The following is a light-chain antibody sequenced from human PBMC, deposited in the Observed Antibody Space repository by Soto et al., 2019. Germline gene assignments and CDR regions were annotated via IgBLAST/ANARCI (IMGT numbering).Light chain of an antibody. V-gene: IGLV2-11*01. CDR2: EVS. J-gene: IGLJ1*01. CDR3: CSFAGSFYV. Sequence: QSVLAQPRSVSGSPGQSVAISCTGTSRDVDAYDFVSWYQHHPGKAPKLIISEVSKRPSGVSHRFSGSKSGNTASLTIPGLQAEDEADYFCCSFAGSFYVFGTGTKSPS. CDR1: SRDVDAYDF.